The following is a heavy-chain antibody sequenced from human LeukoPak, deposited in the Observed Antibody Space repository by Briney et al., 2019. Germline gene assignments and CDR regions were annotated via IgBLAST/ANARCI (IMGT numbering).Heavy chain of an antibody. CDR1: GFTFSSYS. Sequence: GGSLRLSCEASGFTFSSYSMNWVRQAPGKGLEWVSFITSISSSIYYADSVQGRFTISRDNAKNSVYLQMNSLRAEDTAVYYCAKEMGSSGSTKYFCDNWGQGALVSVSS. CDR2: ITSISSSI. J-gene: IGHJ4*02. CDR3: AKEMGSSGSTKYFCDN. V-gene: IGHV3-21*01. D-gene: IGHD3-22*01.